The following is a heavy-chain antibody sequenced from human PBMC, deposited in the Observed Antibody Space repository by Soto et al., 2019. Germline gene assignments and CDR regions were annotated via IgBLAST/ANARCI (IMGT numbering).Heavy chain of an antibody. V-gene: IGHV1-2*02. CDR2: INTLSGDA. J-gene: IGHJ4*02. CDR1: GYTFSGYY. D-gene: IGHD3-3*02. CDR3: ARSLLNVILPLGY. Sequence: VSCKASGYTFSGYYMHWVRQAPGQGLEWMGWINTLSGDASFPQKFQGRLAMTRDTSIDTVFMEVSRLTSDDTAIYYCARSLLNVILPLGYWGQGTLVTVSS.